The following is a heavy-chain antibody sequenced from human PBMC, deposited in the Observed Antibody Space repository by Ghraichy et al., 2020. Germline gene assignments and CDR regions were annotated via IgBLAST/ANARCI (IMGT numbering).Heavy chain of an antibody. J-gene: IGHJ3*02. CDR3: AKDRDYSDSSGYYFNAFDI. CDR1: GFTFSSYA. D-gene: IGHD3-22*01. CDR2: IRGSGSST. Sequence: GSLRLSCAASGFTFSSYAMSWVRQAPGKGLEWVSAIRGSGSSTYYIDSVKGRFTISRDNSKNTLYLQMNSLRAEDTAVYYCAKDRDYSDSSGYYFNAFDIWGQWTMVTVSS. V-gene: IGHV3-23*01.